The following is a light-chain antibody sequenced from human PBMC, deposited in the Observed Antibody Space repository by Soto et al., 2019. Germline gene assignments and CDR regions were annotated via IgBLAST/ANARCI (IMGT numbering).Light chain of an antibody. CDR2: DAS. CDR3: QQRSNWPPIT. J-gene: IGKJ5*01. V-gene: IGKV3-11*01. CDR1: QSVSSY. Sequence: EIVLTQSPATLSLSPGERATLSCRASQSVSSYLAWYQQKPGQAPSLLIYDASNRATGIPARFSGSGSGTDFTITISSLEPEDFAVYYCQQRSNWPPITFGQGTRLEIK.